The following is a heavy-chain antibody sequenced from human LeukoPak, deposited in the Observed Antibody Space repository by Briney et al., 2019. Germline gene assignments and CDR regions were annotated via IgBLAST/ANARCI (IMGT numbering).Heavy chain of an antibody. Sequence: GGPLRLSCAASGFTFSDYYMSWIRQAPGEGLEWVSYISSSGSTIYYADSVKGRYTIYRDNAKNSLYLQMNSRTAEGTAVYYCATYYDILTGGGRAFDYWGQGDLVTVSS. CDR1: GFTFSDYY. J-gene: IGHJ4*02. V-gene: IGHV3-11*01. CDR3: ATYYDILTGGGRAFDY. D-gene: IGHD3-9*01. CDR2: ISSSGSTI.